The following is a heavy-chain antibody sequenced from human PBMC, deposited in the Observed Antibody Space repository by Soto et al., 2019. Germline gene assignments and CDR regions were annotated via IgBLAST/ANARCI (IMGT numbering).Heavy chain of an antibody. J-gene: IGHJ4*02. Sequence: HPGGSLRLSCAASGFTFSTFAMSWVRQAPGKGPEWVSGISGSGTSTYYADSVKGRFTISRDNSKNTLYLQMNSLRAEDTAVYYCAKTEQWLIAYFDHWGQGTLVTVSS. CDR2: ISGSGTST. CDR1: GFTFSTFA. D-gene: IGHD6-19*01. CDR3: AKTEQWLIAYFDH. V-gene: IGHV3-23*01.